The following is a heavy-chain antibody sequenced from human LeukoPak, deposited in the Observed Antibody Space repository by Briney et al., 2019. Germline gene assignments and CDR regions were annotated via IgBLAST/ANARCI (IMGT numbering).Heavy chain of an antibody. Sequence: SETLSLTCAVYGGTFSGYYWSWIRQPPGKRLEWVGESNDSGGTNYNPSLKSRVTISADKSKNQVSLKLSSVTAADTAVYYCARHGVRGADFDYWGQGTLVTVSS. D-gene: IGHD3-10*01. J-gene: IGHJ4*02. CDR2: SNDSGGT. CDR3: ARHGVRGADFDY. CDR1: GGTFSGYY. V-gene: IGHV4-34*01.